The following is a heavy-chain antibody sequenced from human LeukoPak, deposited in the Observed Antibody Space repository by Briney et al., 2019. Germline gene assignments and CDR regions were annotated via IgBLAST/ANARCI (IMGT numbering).Heavy chain of an antibody. CDR3: ARRYSGTSFDY. J-gene: IGHJ4*02. Sequence: SETLSLTCTVSGGSISSSSYYWGWIRQPPGKGLEWIGSVYYSGSTYYNPSLKSRVTISVDTSKNQFSLKLSSVTAADTAVYYCARRYSGTSFDYWGQGTLVTVSS. CDR1: GGSISSSSYY. CDR2: VYYSGST. D-gene: IGHD1-26*01. V-gene: IGHV4-39*07.